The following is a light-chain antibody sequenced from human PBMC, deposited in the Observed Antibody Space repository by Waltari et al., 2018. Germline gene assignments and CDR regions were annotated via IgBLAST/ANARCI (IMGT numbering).Light chain of an antibody. CDR1: QSFSTW. CDR2: KAS. CDR3: QQYNSYSLT. J-gene: IGKJ4*01. V-gene: IGKV1-5*03. Sequence: DIQMTQSPSTLSASVGDRVTITCRASQSFSTWLAWYQQKPGKPPRLLIYKASTLDSGVPSRFSGSGSGSEFTLTISSLQPDDFATYYCQQYNSYSLTFGGGTKVEIK.